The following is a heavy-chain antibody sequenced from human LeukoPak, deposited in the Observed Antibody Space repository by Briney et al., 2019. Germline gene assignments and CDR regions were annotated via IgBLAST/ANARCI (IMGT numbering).Heavy chain of an antibody. CDR1: GYTFTGYY. V-gene: IGHV1-2*02. Sequence: ASVKVSCKASGYTFTGYYMHWVRQAPGQGLEWKGWINPNSGGTNYAQKFQGRVTMTRDTSIGTAYMELSRLRSDDTAVYYCARAYSSGWYQSGVYFDYWGQGTLVTVSS. CDR3: ARAYSSGWYQSGVYFDY. J-gene: IGHJ4*02. D-gene: IGHD6-19*01. CDR2: INPNSGGT.